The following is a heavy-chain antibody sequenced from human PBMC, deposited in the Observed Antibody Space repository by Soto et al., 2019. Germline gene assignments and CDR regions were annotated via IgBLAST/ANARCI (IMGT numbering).Heavy chain of an antibody. CDR3: ARGGYYDRSWVTLSHYGLDV. D-gene: IGHD3-16*01. CDR2: ISAYNDYT. Sequence: QVQLVQSAAEVKKPGASVKVSCKASGYTFIRYGITWVRQAPGQGLEWMGWISAYNDYTIYAQKLQGRVTMTTDTPERIEYWEWRGLKSADRPEYCCARGGYYDRSWVTLSHYGLDVWGQGTSFTVSS. J-gene: IGHJ6*02. V-gene: IGHV1-18*01. CDR1: GYTFIRYG.